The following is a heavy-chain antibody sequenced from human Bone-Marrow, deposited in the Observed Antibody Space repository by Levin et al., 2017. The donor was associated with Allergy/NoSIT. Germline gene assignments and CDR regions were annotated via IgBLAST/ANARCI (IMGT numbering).Heavy chain of an antibody. CDR3: ARGSRGGGGYLNY. CDR2: VWSDGSNN. V-gene: IGHV3-33*01. CDR1: GFTFSSYG. D-gene: IGHD5-24*01. J-gene: IGHJ4*02. Sequence: GGSLRLSCAASGFTFSSYGMHWVRQAPGKGLEWVAVVWSDGSNNYYADSVKGRFTISRDNSKNTLYLQMNSLGAEDTAMYYCARGSRGGGGYLNYWGQGTLVTVSS.